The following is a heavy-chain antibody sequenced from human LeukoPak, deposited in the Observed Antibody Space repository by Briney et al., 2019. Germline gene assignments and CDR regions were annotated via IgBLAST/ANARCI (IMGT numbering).Heavy chain of an antibody. CDR2: ISIGGTYI. CDR1: GFTFSGYG. J-gene: IGHJ3*02. D-gene: IGHD6-13*01. CDR3: TKSRSSWSDDTFDI. Sequence: NPGGSLRLSCAASGFTFSGYGMFWVRQAPGKGLEWISSISIGGTYIYYADSVKGRFTISRNNAKNSLYLQMNSLRADDTAVHYCTKSRSSWSDDTFDIWGQGTMVTVSS. V-gene: IGHV3-21*01.